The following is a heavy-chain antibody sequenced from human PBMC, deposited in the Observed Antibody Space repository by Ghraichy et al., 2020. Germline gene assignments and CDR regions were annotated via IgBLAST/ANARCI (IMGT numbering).Heavy chain of an antibody. CDR3: ARVSYYDFWSGYPHSFDY. CDR2: IYYSGST. V-gene: IGHV4-59*01. CDR1: GGSISSYY. Sequence: SETLSLTCTVSGGSISSYYWSWIRQPPGKGLEWIGYIYYSGSTNYNPSLKSRVTISVDTSKNQFSLKLSSVTAADTAVYYCARVSYYDFWSGYPHSFDYWGQGTLVTVSS. D-gene: IGHD3-3*01. J-gene: IGHJ4*02.